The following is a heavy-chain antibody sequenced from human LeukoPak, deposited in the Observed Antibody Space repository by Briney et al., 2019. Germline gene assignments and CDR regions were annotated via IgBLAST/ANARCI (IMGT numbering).Heavy chain of an antibody. CDR1: GFTFSSYA. D-gene: IGHD2-2*02. Sequence: PGGSLRLSCAASGFTFSSYAMSWVRQAPGKGLEWVSTISDSGGSTYYADSVKGRFTISRDNSKNTLYLQMSSLRAEDTAVYYCAKGRVPAAIHNSFDCWGQGTLVTVSS. J-gene: IGHJ4*02. V-gene: IGHV3-23*01. CDR3: AKGRVPAAIHNSFDC. CDR2: ISDSGGST.